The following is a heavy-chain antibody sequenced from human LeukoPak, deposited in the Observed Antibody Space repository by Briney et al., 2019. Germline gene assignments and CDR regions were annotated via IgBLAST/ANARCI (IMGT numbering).Heavy chain of an antibody. D-gene: IGHD3-9*01. V-gene: IGHV3-23*01. J-gene: IGHJ4*02. CDR1: GFTFSRNA. CDR3: AKDMRFDWTPYYFDY. Sequence: PGGSLRLSCAASGFTFSRNAMTWVRQAPGMGLEWVSSVIDSGKDTYYAGSVKGRSTISRDNSKNTLYLQMNSLRAEDTAVYYCAKDMRFDWTPYYFDYWGQGTLVTVSS. CDR2: VIDSGKDT.